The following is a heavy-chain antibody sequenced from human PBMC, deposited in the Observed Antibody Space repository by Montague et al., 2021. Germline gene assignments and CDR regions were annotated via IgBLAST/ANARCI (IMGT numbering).Heavy chain of an antibody. CDR2: LSNGGST. J-gene: IGHJ6*03. V-gene: IGHV4-4*07. Sequence: SETLSLTCTVFGDSINTYSWSWIQQPAGTGLEWIGRLSNGGSTNSNPSLKSRVSMSVDTSKNQFSLKLSSVTAADTAVYFCARDTVGASGYFYYYYMDVWGRGTTVTVSS. D-gene: IGHD1-26*01. CDR3: ARDTVGASGYFYYYYMDV. CDR1: GDSINTYS.